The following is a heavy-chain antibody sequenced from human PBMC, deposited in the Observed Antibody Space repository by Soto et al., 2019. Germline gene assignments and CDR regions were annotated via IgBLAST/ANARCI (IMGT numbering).Heavy chain of an antibody. D-gene: IGHD6-13*01. Sequence: GGSLRLSCAASGFTFSSYAMSWVRQAPGKGLEWVSAISGSGGSTYYADSVKGRFTISRDNSKNTLYLQMNSLRAEDTAVYYCAKVLRIAAAGRWFDPWGQGTLVTSPQ. CDR2: ISGSGGST. CDR3: AKVLRIAAAGRWFDP. V-gene: IGHV3-23*01. J-gene: IGHJ5*02. CDR1: GFTFSSYA.